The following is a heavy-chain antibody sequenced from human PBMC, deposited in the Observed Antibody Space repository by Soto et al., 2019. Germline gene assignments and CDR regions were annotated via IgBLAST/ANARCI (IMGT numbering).Heavy chain of an antibody. CDR3: AREDSGGLDY. CDR2: FSSYNGDA. Sequence: ASVKVSCKASGYTFSNYGISWVRQAPGQGLEWMGWFSSYNGDARYAQNLQGRVTMTTDTSTSTAYMELWSLRSDDTAVYYCAREDSGGLDYWGQGTLVTVSS. D-gene: IGHD1-26*01. J-gene: IGHJ4*02. V-gene: IGHV1-18*01. CDR1: GYTFSNYG.